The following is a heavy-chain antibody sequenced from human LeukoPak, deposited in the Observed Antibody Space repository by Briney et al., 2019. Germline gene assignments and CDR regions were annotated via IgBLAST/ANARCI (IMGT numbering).Heavy chain of an antibody. CDR2: IYSGGST. CDR3: ARGSPYYYYGIDV. Sequence: GGSLRLSCAASGFTVSSNYMSWVRQAPGKGLEWVSVIYSGGSTYYADSVKGRFTISRDNSKNTLYLQMNSLRAEDTAVYYCARGSPYYYYGIDVWGQGTTVTVSS. D-gene: IGHD1-26*01. CDR1: GFTVSSNY. J-gene: IGHJ6*02. V-gene: IGHV3-53*01.